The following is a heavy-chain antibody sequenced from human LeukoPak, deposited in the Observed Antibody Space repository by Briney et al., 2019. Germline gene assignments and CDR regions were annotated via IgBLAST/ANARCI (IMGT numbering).Heavy chain of an antibody. V-gene: IGHV1-18*01. CDR2: ISAYNGNT. CDR3: ARDQRYDYVWGSYRYSTFDY. J-gene: IGHJ4*02. Sequence: ASVKVSCKASGYTFTSYCISWVRQAPGQGLEWMGWISAYNGNTNYAQKLQGRVSMTTDTSTSTAYMELRSLRSDDTAVYYCARDQRYDYVWGSYRYSTFDYWGQGTLVTVSS. D-gene: IGHD3-16*02. CDR1: GYTFTSYC.